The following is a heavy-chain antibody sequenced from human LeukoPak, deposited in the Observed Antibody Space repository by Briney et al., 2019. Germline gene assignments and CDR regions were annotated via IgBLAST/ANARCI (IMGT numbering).Heavy chain of an antibody. CDR2: INHRGST. Sequence: SETLSLTCAVYGGSFSGYYWSWIRQPPGKGLEWIGEINHRGSTNYNPSLKSRVTISVDTSKNQFSLKLSSVTAADTAVYYCARAMTTVPYYYYYGMDVWGQGTTVTVSS. CDR3: ARAMTTVPYYYYYGMDV. D-gene: IGHD4-11*01. J-gene: IGHJ6*02. V-gene: IGHV4-34*01. CDR1: GGSFSGYY.